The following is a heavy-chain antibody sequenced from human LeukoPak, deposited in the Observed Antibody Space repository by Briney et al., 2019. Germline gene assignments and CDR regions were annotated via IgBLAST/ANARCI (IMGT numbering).Heavy chain of an antibody. CDR1: GGSISSYY. CDR3: ARDASGWSGDYFDY. CDR2: IYSSGTT. Sequence: SETLSLTCTVSGGSISSYYWTWIRQPAGKGLEWIGRIYSSGTTNYNPSLKGRLTMSVDTSKNQFSLKVTSATAADTAVYYCARDASGWSGDYFDYWGQGFLVTVSS. V-gene: IGHV4-4*07. D-gene: IGHD6-19*01. J-gene: IGHJ4*02.